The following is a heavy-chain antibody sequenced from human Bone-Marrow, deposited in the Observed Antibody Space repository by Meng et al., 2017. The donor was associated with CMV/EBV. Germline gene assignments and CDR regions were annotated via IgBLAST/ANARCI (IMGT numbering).Heavy chain of an antibody. CDR2: IYNSGST. D-gene: IGHD6-6*01. J-gene: IGHJ4*02. CDR3: AREETIYSSLPYY. V-gene: IGHV4-59*01. CDR1: GGSISSYY. Sequence: SETLSLTCTVSGGSISSYYWSWIRQPPGKGLEWIGYIYNSGSTNYNPSLKSRVTILVDTSKNQFSLKLSSVTAADTAVYYCAREETIYSSLPYYWGQGTLVTVSS.